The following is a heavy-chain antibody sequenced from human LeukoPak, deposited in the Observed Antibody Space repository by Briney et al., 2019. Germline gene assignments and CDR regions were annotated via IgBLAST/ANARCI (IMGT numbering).Heavy chain of an antibody. CDR1: GYTFTGYY. Sequence: GASVTVSCKASGYTFTGYYMHWLRQPPGHGLEWMGIINPRSGSTTYAQKLQGRVTMTRDTSTSTVYMELSSLRSEDTAVYYCARDRGYGGNSIYFDYWGQGTLVTVSS. V-gene: IGHV1-46*01. J-gene: IGHJ4*02. D-gene: IGHD4-23*01. CDR2: INPRSGST. CDR3: ARDRGYGGNSIYFDY.